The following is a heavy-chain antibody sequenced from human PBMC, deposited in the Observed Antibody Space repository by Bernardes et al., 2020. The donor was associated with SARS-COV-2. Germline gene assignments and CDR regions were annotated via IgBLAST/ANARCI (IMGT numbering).Heavy chain of an antibody. D-gene: IGHD2-2*01. CDR2: FYTGAST. V-gene: IGHV4-61*02. CDR1: GGSIISESYY. J-gene: IGHJ4*02. CDR3: AIRLVAAAAIWGY. Sequence: SETLSLTCTVSGGSIISESYYWSWIRQPAGKGLEWIGRFYTGASTNYNPSLKSRVTISVDTSKNQFSLKLSSVTAADTAVYYCAIRLVAAAAIWGYWGQGTLVTVSS.